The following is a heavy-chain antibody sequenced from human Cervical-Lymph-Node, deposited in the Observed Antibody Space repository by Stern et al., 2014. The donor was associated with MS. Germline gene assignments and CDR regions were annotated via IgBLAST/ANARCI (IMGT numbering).Heavy chain of an antibody. V-gene: IGHV3-30*01. CDR1: GFTFSRYV. CDR3: ARRYGYFDY. D-gene: IGHD3-9*01. J-gene: IGHJ4*02. Sequence: VQLVESGGGVVQPGRSLRLSCAASGFTFSRYVMHWVRQAPGKGLEWVAAISSDGSNKYYADSVKGRFITSRDNSKNTLYPQMNSLRTEDTAVYYCARRYGYFDYWGQGTLVTVSS. CDR2: ISSDGSNK.